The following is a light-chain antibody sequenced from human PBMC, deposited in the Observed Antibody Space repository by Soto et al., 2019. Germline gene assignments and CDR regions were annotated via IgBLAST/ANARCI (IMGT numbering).Light chain of an antibody. CDR2: DAS. CDR1: QSVSSY. J-gene: IGKJ1*01. Sequence: EIVLTQSPATLPLSPGERATLSCRASQSVSSYLAWYQQKPGQAPRLLLYDASHRATGIPARFSGSGSGTDFTITISSLEPEGVAVYYCQQRSNWPSWTSGQGTKVDIK. V-gene: IGKV3-11*01. CDR3: QQRSNWPSWT.